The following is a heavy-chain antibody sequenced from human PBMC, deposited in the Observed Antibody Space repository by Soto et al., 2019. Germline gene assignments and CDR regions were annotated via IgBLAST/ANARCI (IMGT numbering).Heavy chain of an antibody. CDR1: GSSISSGGYY. CDR2: IYYSGST. Sequence: SETLSLTCTVSGSSISSGGYYWSWIRQHPGKGLEWIGYIYYSGSTYYNPSLKSRVTISVDTSRNQFSLKLSSVTAADTAVYYCARDQMNFSGRGLNWFDPWGQGTLVTVSS. J-gene: IGHJ5*02. CDR3: ARDQMNFSGRGLNWFDP. V-gene: IGHV4-31*03. D-gene: IGHD6-25*01.